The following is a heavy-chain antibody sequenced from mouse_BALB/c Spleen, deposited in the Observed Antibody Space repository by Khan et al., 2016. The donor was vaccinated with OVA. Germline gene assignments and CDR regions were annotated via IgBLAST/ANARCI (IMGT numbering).Heavy chain of an antibody. J-gene: IGHJ2*01. V-gene: IGHV1-7*01. Sequence: QVQLKQSGAEQAKPGASVKMSCTASGYTFSSYWMHWVKQRPGQGLEWIGYINPTSGYTEYNEKFKDKATLSADKSSSTAYMQLTSLTSEDSAVCYCARDRIDYWGQGTTLTVSS. CDR2: INPTSGYT. CDR3: ARDRIDY. CDR1: GYTFSSYW.